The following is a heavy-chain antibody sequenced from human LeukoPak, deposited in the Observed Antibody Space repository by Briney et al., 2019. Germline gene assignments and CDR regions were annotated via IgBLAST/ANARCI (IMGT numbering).Heavy chain of an antibody. CDR3: AKDSRRGITIFGVLDY. J-gene: IGHJ4*02. Sequence: GGSLRLSCAASGFTFSNYGVHWVRQAPGKGLEWVAFIRYDGSNKYYADSVKGRFTISRDNSKNTLYLQMNSLRAEDTAVYYCAKDSRRGITIFGVLDYWGQGTLVTVSS. CDR2: IRYDGSNK. D-gene: IGHD3-3*01. CDR1: GFTFSNYG. V-gene: IGHV3-30*02.